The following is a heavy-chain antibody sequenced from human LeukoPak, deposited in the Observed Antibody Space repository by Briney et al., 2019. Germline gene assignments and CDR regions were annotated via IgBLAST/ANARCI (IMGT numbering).Heavy chain of an antibody. J-gene: IGHJ4*02. V-gene: IGHV3-7*01. CDR2: IKQDGSEK. CDR1: GFTFSSYW. CDR3: ARDTQGSAGYDFWSGYYPPGY. D-gene: IGHD3-3*01. Sequence: GGSLRLSCAASGFTFSSYWMSWVRKAPGKGLEWVANIKQDGSEKYYVDSVKGRFTISRDNAKNSLYLQMNSLRAEDTAVYYCARDTQGSAGYDFWSGYYPPGYWGQGTLVTVSS.